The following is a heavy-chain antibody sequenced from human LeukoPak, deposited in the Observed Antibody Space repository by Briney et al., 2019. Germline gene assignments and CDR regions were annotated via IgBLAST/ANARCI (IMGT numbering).Heavy chain of an antibody. V-gene: IGHV4-59*01. CDR3: ARGGSGD. CDR2: IYYSGST. Sequence: SETLSLTCTVSGGSINNYYWSWIRQPPGKGLEWIGYIYYSGSTSYNPSLKSRVTISVDTSKNQFSLKLSSVTAADTAVYYCARGGSGDWGQGTLVTVSS. D-gene: IGHD3-10*01. J-gene: IGHJ4*02. CDR1: GGSINNYY.